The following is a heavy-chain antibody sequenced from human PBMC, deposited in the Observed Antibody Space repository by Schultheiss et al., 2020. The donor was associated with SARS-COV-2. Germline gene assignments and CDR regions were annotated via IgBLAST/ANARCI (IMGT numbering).Heavy chain of an antibody. CDR1: GGSISSSSYY. CDR2: IYYSGST. CDR3: ARSLRGYSDYYYYYMDV. Sequence: SETLSLTCTVSGGSISSSSYYWGWIRQPPGKGLEWIGSIYYSGSTYYNPSLKSRVTISVDTSKNQFSLKVSSVTAADTAVYYCARSLRGYSDYYYYYMDVWGKGTTVTVSS. J-gene: IGHJ6*03. V-gene: IGHV4-39*01. D-gene: IGHD5-12*01.